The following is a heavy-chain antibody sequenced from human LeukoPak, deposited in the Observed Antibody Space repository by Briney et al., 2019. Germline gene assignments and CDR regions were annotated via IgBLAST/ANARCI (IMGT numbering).Heavy chain of an antibody. Sequence: GGYLRLSCAASGFSISGYWMHWVRQAAGEGLVWVSRMNSGGTTINYADSVKGRFTISRDNVDNTLHLQMNSLRVEDTAVYYCIREVQVRASASLGLWGQGTLVTVSS. CDR1: GFSISGYW. J-gene: IGHJ4*01. CDR3: IREVQVRASASLGL. V-gene: IGHV3-74*01. CDR2: MNSGGTTI. D-gene: IGHD3-16*01.